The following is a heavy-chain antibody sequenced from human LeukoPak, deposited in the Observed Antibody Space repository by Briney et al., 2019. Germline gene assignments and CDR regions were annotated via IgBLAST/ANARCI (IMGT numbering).Heavy chain of an antibody. CDR2: ISYDGSIK. V-gene: IGHV3-30*03. Sequence: PGGSLRLSCAASGFTFSSTGMHWVRQAPGKGLEWVSFISYDGSIKYYAGSVRGRFTISRDNAQNSLYLQMNSLRVEDTAVYYCARDDASSSFTYWGQGALVTVSS. J-gene: IGHJ4*02. D-gene: IGHD3-16*01. CDR3: ARDDASSSFTY. CDR1: GFTFSSTG.